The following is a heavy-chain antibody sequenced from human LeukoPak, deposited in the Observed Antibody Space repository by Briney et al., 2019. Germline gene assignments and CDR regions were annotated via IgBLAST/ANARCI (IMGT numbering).Heavy chain of an antibody. CDR2: IYYSGST. D-gene: IGHD3-22*01. Sequence: SETLSLTCTVSGGSVRSDSYYWSWIRQPPGKGLEWIGYIYYSGSTNYNPSLKSRVTISVDTSKNQFSLKLSSVTAADTAVYYCARLRASSGYYSIDYWGQGTLVTVSS. CDR3: ARLRASSGYYSIDY. V-gene: IGHV4-61*01. J-gene: IGHJ4*02. CDR1: GGSVRSDSYY.